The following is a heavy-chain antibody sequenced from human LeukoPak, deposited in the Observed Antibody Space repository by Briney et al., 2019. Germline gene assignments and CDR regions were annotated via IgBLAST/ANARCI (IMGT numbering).Heavy chain of an antibody. CDR3: ARRVRGVIITQNAFDI. V-gene: IGHV5-51*01. CDR2: IYPGESDT. J-gene: IGHJ3*02. CDR1: GYRFTSYW. D-gene: IGHD3-10*01. Sequence: GGSLKISCKGSGYRFTSYWIGWVRQMPGKGLEWMGIIYPGESDTRYSASFQGQVTISADKSISTAYLQWSSLKASDTAMYYCARRVRGVIITQNAFDIWGQGTMVTVSS.